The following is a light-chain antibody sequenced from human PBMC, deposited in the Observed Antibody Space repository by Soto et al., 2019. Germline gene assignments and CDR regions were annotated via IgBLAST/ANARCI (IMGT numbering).Light chain of an antibody. Sequence: AIQMTQSPSSLSAPVGDRVTITCRASQGIRNDLGWYQQKPGKAPKLLIYSAFTLHSGVPSRFSGSGSGTEFTLTISSLQPEDFATYYCLQDDAYPLTFGGGTKVEIK. V-gene: IGKV1-6*01. J-gene: IGKJ4*01. CDR3: LQDDAYPLT. CDR2: SAF. CDR1: QGIRND.